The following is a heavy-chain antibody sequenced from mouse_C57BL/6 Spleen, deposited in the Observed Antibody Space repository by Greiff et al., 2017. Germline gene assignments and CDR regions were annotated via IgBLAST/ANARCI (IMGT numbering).Heavy chain of an antibody. D-gene: IGHD4-1*02. CDR3: ARCNWDAMDY. CDR1: GFTFSDYY. V-gene: IGHV5-16*01. J-gene: IGHJ4*01. CDR2: INYDGSST. Sequence: EVKLMESEGGLVQPGSSMKLSCTASGFTFSDYYMAWVRQVPEKGLEWVANINYDGSSTYYLDSLKSRFIISRDNAKNILYLQMSSLKSEDTATYYCARCNWDAMDYWGQGTSVTVSS.